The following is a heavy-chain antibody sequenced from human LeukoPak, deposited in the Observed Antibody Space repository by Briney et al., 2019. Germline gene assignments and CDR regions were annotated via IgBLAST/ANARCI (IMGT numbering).Heavy chain of an antibody. Sequence: PSETLSLTCTVSGGSISNSDYYWGWIRQPPGKGLEWIGSIYYSGSTYYNSSLRSRLTISVDTSKNQFSLKLSSVTAADTAVYYCARHGSFQGYSGYDFPFDYWGQGALVTVSS. CDR3: ARHGSFQGYSGYDFPFDY. CDR2: IYYSGST. D-gene: IGHD5-12*01. CDR1: GGSISNSDYY. J-gene: IGHJ4*02. V-gene: IGHV4-39*01.